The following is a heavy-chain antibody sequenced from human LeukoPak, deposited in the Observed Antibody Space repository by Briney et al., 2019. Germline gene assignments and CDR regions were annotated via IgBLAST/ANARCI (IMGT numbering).Heavy chain of an antibody. Sequence: ASVKVSCKASGYTFTSYGISWVRQAPGQGLEWMGWISAYNGNTNYAQKLQGRVTMTTDTSTSTAYMELRSLRSDDTAVYYCAKGEGEYGIALIAPPSDYWGQGTLVTVSS. D-gene: IGHD3-16*01. J-gene: IGHJ4*02. CDR3: AKGEGEYGIALIAPPSDY. V-gene: IGHV1-18*01. CDR1: GYTFTSYG. CDR2: ISAYNGNT.